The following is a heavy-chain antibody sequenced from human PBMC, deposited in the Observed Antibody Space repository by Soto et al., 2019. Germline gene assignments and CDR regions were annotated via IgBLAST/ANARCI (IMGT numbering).Heavy chain of an antibody. Sequence: PSETLSLTCTVSGGSISGYYWSWLRQPPGKRLEWIGYINYFGSTNYNPSLKSRVTISVDKSQNQFSLRLTSVTAADTAVYYCARYDYGSGDDYNIDYWGQGTLVTVSS. CDR2: INYFGST. V-gene: IGHV4-59*12. CDR1: GGSISGYY. CDR3: ARYDYGSGDDYNIDY. D-gene: IGHD3-10*01. J-gene: IGHJ4*02.